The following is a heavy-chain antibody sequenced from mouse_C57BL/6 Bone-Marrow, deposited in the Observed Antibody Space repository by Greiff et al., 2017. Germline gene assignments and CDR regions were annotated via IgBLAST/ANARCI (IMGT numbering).Heavy chain of an antibody. Sequence: DVMLVESGGGLVKPGGSLKFSCAASGFTFSDYGMHWVRQAPEKGLEWVAYISSGSSTIYYADTVKGRFTISRDNTKNTLFLQMTSLRSEDTAMYDCASACDMDYWGQGTSVTVSS. V-gene: IGHV5-17*01. J-gene: IGHJ4*01. CDR3: ASACDMDY. CDR1: GFTFSDYG. CDR2: ISSGSSTI.